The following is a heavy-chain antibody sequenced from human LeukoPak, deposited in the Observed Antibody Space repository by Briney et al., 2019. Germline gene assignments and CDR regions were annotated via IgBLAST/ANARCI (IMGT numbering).Heavy chain of an antibody. CDR3: ARGPRYCSGGSCYSAYYYYYYMDV. D-gene: IGHD2-15*01. Sequence: ASVKVSCKASGYTFTGYYMHWVRQAPGQGLEWMGWISAYNGNTNYAQKLQGRVTMTTDTSTSTAYMELRSLRSDDTAVYYCARGPRYCSGGSCYSAYYYYYYMDVWGKGTTVTISS. CDR1: GYTFTGYY. J-gene: IGHJ6*03. V-gene: IGHV1-18*04. CDR2: ISAYNGNT.